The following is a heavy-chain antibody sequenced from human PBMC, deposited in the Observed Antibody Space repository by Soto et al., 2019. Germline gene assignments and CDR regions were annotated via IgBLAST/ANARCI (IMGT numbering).Heavy chain of an antibody. CDR3: AKDKGGRYCSRTSCLYSFDY. Sequence: PGGSLRLSCTASGFTFSTYAMSWVRQAPGKGLEWVSTISDSGSTYYADSVKGRFTISRDNSKNTLYLEMNSPRAEDTAVYYCAKDKGGRYCSRTSCLYSFDYWGQGTLVTVSS. D-gene: IGHD2-2*01. CDR1: GFTFSTYA. J-gene: IGHJ4*02. V-gene: IGHV3-23*01. CDR2: ISDSGST.